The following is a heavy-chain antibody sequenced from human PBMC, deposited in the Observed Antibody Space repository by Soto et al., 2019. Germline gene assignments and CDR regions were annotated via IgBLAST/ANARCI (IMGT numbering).Heavy chain of an antibody. CDR1: GYTFTSYG. J-gene: IGHJ6*03. Sequence: QVQLVQSGAEVKKPGASVKVSCKASGYTFTSYGISWVRQAPGQGLEWMGWISAYNGNTNYAQKLQGRVTMTTDTSTSTAYMALRSLRSDDTAVYYCARVLWFGELGAAYCYYYMDVWGKGTTVTVSS. V-gene: IGHV1-18*01. CDR2: ISAYNGNT. CDR3: ARVLWFGELGAAYCYYYMDV. D-gene: IGHD3-10*01.